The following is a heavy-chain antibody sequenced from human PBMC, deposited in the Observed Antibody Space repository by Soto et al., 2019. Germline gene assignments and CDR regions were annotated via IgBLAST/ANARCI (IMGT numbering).Heavy chain of an antibody. D-gene: IGHD3-9*01. V-gene: IGHV3-23*01. CDR1: GFTFSLSA. Sequence: EVQLLESGGGFVQPGESLRLPCAASGFTFSLSAMSWVRQAPGRGRDWVSSLSGGGSTTDYADSVKGRFTISRDNSKNTVHLQMNSLRAEDTAVYYCAKGPEYDILTGCDYWGQGALVTVSS. CDR2: LSGGGSTT. CDR3: AKGPEYDILTGCDY. J-gene: IGHJ4*02.